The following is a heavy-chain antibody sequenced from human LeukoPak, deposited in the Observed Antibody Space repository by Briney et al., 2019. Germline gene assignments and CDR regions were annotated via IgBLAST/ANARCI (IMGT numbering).Heavy chain of an antibody. V-gene: IGHV1-69*04. J-gene: IGHJ4*02. CDR2: IIPILGIA. CDR3: AMRTGGYFDY. D-gene: IGHD1-14*01. Sequence: ASVKVSCKASGGTFSSYAISWVRQAPGQGLEWMGRIIPILGIANYAQKFQGRVTITADKPTSTAYMELSSLRSEDTAVYYCAMRTGGYFDYWGQGTLVTVSS. CDR1: GGTFSSYA.